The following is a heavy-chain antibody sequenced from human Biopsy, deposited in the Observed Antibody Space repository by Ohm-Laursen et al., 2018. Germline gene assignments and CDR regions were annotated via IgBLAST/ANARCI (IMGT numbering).Heavy chain of an antibody. CDR1: GISFSNYA. CDR2: VTGSGRST. V-gene: IGHV3-23*01. Sequence: SLRLSCAASGISFSNYAMSWVRQGPAKGLEWVSVVTGSGRSTYYTDPVKGRFSISRDNSKNTLYLQMNSLRVEDTAVYYCAKGRSGGTGHGNWFDPWGQGTLVTVSS. D-gene: IGHD3-10*01. CDR3: AKGRSGGTGHGNWFDP. J-gene: IGHJ5*02.